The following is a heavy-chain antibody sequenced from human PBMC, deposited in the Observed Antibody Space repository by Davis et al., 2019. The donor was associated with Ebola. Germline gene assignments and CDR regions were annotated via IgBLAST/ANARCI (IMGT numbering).Heavy chain of an antibody. CDR1: GFTFSNSW. Sequence: HTGGSLRLSCAASGFTFSNSWMSWVRQGPGEGLVWVSHINRDGTTTNYADSVKGRFTISRDNSKNTLYLQMNSLRAEDTAVYYCARDTALWGWFDPWGQGTLVTVSS. D-gene: IGHD3-16*01. CDR2: INRDGTTT. V-gene: IGHV3-74*01. J-gene: IGHJ5*02. CDR3: ARDTALWGWFDP.